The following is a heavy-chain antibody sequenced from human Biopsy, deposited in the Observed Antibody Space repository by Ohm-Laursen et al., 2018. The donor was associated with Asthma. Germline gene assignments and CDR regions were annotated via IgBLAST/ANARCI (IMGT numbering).Heavy chain of an antibody. CDR3: ARTTYGDDGFDP. CDR1: GGSLTSAY. CDR2: IYYSGTT. Sequence: TLSLTCTVSGGSLTSAYWSWVRQYPEKGLEWIGYIYYSGTTVYNPSLKSRVSMSVDTSKNQFSLSLTSVTAADTAVYYCARTTYGDDGFDPWGQGTLVTVSS. V-gene: IGHV4-31*03. D-gene: IGHD4-17*01. J-gene: IGHJ5*02.